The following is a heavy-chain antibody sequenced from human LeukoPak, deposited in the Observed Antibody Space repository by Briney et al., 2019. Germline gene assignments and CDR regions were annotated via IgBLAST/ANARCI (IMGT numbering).Heavy chain of an antibody. CDR3: ASRRYQLLYAVGYYYYGMDV. CDR1: GGSISSHY. J-gene: IGHJ6*02. Sequence: SETLSLTCTVSGGSISSHYWSWIRQPPGKGLEWIGEINHSGSTNYNPSLKSRVTISVDTSKNQFSLKLSSVTAADTAVYYCASRRYQLLYAVGYYYYGMDVWGQGTTVTVSS. D-gene: IGHD2-2*02. V-gene: IGHV4-34*01. CDR2: INHSGST.